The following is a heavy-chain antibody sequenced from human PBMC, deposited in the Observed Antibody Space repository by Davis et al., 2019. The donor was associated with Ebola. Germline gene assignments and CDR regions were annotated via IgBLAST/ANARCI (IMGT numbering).Heavy chain of an antibody. CDR2: IDPSDSYT. V-gene: IGHV5-10-1*04. J-gene: IGHJ4*02. D-gene: IGHD3-10*01. CDR1: GYSFTTYW. CDR3: ARMGKSYYDSLWDY. Sequence: GESLKISCKGSGYSFTTYWITWVRQMPGKGLEWMGRIDPSDSYTTYSPSFRGQVTISADKSFSTAYLQWSGLKASDTAMYYCARMGKSYYDSLWDYWGQGTLVTVSS.